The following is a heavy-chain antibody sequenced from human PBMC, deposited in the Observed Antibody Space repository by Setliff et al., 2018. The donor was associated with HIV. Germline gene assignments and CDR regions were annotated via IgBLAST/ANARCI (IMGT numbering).Heavy chain of an antibody. CDR3: VRVDYGDDDFDS. D-gene: IGHD2-21*02. J-gene: IGHJ4*02. CDR2: IYHTGST. CDR1: GNSITRDYQ. Sequence: SETLSLTCTVSGNSITRDYQWGWIRQPPGKGLEWIGSIYHTGSTYYNPSLKSRVTMSVDTSKNQFSLKLISVTAADTAVYYCVRVDYGDDDFDSWGQGTLVTVSS. V-gene: IGHV4-38-2*02.